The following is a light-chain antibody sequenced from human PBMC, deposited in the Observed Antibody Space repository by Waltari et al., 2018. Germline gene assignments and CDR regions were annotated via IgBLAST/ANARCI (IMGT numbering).Light chain of an antibody. V-gene: IGKV4-1*01. CDR2: WAS. J-gene: IGKJ1*01. CDR1: QSILSSSNNRNF. Sequence: DIVMTQSPDFLPVSVGERATINCKSSQSILSSSNNRNFLGWYQQKAGQPPKLLFYWASTREFGVPDRFSGSGSGTDFTLTISSLQAEDVAVYYCQQYYSTPWTFGQGTKVEIQ. CDR3: QQYYSTPWT.